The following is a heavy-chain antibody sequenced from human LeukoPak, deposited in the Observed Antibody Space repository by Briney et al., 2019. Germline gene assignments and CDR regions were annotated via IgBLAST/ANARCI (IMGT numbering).Heavy chain of an antibody. J-gene: IGHJ3*02. CDR2: INHSGST. Sequence: SETLSLTCAVYGGSFSGYYWSWIRQPPGKGLEWIGEINHSGSTNYNPSLKSRVTISVDTSKNQFSLKLSSVTAADTAVYYCAREDSASYDSAFDIWGQGTLVSVSS. V-gene: IGHV4-34*01. CDR3: AREDSASYDSAFDI. CDR1: GGSFSGYY. D-gene: IGHD1-26*01.